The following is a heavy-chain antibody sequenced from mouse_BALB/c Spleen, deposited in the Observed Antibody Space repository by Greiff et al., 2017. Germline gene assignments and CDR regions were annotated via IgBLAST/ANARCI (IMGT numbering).Heavy chain of an antibody. CDR2: INPSNGGT. J-gene: IGHJ4*01. V-gene: IGHV1S81*02. CDR3: TRRAVVYYYAMDY. D-gene: IGHD1-1*01. CDR1: GYTFTSYY. Sequence: VQLQQSGAELVKPGASVKLSCKASGYTFTSYYMYWVKQRPGQGLEWIGEINPSNGGTNFNEKFKSKATLTVDKSSSTAYMKLSSLTSEDSAVYYCTRRAVVYYYAMDYWGQGTSVTVSS.